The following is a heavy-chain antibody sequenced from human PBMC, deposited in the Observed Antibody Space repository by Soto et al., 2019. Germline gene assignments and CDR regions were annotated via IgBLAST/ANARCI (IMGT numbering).Heavy chain of an antibody. CDR1: GVTFSSYA. CDR2: ISGGGGST. CDR3: ANDFRCSGGSCLWSFDL. D-gene: IGHD2-15*01. Sequence: EVQLLESGGGLVQPGGSLRLSCAASGVTFSSYAMSWVRQAPGKGLEWVSGISGGGGSTYYADSVKGRFTISRDNSKYRLYLHMNSLRAEDTAVSYCANDFRCSGGSCLWSFDLWGRGALVTVSS. V-gene: IGHV3-23*01. J-gene: IGHJ2*01.